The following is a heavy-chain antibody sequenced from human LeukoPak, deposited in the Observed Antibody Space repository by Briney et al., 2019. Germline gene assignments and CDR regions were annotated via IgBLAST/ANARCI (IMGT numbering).Heavy chain of an antibody. CDR2: INPSGGST. Sequence: ASVKVSCKASGYTFTSYYMHWVRQAPGQGLEWMGIINPSGGSTSYAQKFQGRVTMTRDTSTNTVYMGLSSLSSKDTAVYFCAREEQWHREAFDIWGRGTMVTVSS. D-gene: IGHD6-19*01. CDR1: GYTFTSYY. J-gene: IGHJ3*02. V-gene: IGHV1-46*01. CDR3: AREEQWHREAFDI.